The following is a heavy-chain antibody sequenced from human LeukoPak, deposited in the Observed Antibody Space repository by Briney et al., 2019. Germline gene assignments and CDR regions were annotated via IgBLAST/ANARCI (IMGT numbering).Heavy chain of an antibody. J-gene: IGHJ6*02. CDR3: ARSAPYSSGWYGGDYYYYYGMDV. D-gene: IGHD6-19*01. Sequence: PSETLSLTCTVSGGSISSYYWSWIRQPPGKGLEWIGYIYYSGSTNYNPSLKSRVTISVDTSKNQFSLKLSSVTAADTAVYYCARSAPYSSGWYGGDYYYYYGMDVWGQGTTVTVSS. CDR1: GGSISSYY. V-gene: IGHV4-59*08. CDR2: IYYSGST.